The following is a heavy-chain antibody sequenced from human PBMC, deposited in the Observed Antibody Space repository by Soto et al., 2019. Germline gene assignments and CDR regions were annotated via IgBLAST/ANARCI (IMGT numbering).Heavy chain of an antibody. V-gene: IGHV3-33*01. CDR3: ARTIVGATTRNDAFDI. CDR1: GFTFSSYG. CDR2: IWYDGSNK. J-gene: IGHJ3*02. Sequence: QVQLVESGGGVVQPGRSLRLSCAASGFTFSSYGMHWVRQAPGKGLEWGAVIWYDGSNKYYADSVKGRFTISRDNSKNTLYLQMNSLRAEDTAVYYCARTIVGATTRNDAFDIWGQGTMVTVSS. D-gene: IGHD1-26*01.